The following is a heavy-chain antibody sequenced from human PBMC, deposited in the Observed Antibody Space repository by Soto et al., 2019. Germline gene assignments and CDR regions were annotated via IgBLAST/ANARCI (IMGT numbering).Heavy chain of an antibody. Sequence: EVQLVESGGGLVRPGGSLRLSCAASGFTFSAYSMNWVRQAPEKGLEWVSSISSSGSTIYYADSVKGRFTISRDNAKNSLFLQMHILGVDDTALYYCAIDRPSVITGASYHWGQGTLVTVSS. CDR3: AIDRPSVITGASYH. V-gene: IGHV3-21*02. CDR2: ISSSGSTI. D-gene: IGHD1-20*01. CDR1: GFTFSAYS. J-gene: IGHJ5*02.